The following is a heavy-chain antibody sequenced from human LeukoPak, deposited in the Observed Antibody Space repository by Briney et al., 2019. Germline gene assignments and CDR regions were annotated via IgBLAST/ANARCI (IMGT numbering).Heavy chain of an antibody. CDR3: ARSGEYYDFWSGNYPDY. V-gene: IGHV5-51*01. CDR2: IYPGDSDI. D-gene: IGHD3-3*01. J-gene: IGHJ4*02. Sequence: GESLKISCRSSGYSLTSWWIGWVRQMPGNGLEWMGIIYPGDSDIRHSPSFQGQVTISADKSISTAYLQWSSLKASDTAMYYCARSGEYYDFWSGNYPDYWGQGTLVTVSS. CDR1: GYSLTSWW.